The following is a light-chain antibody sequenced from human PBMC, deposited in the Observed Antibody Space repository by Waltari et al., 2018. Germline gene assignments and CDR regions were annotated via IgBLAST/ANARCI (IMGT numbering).Light chain of an antibody. Sequence: DIQMTQSPSSLSASVGDRVTITCRASQSISIYLNWYQQKPGKAPKLLIYAASSLQSGVPSRFSGSGSGTDFTLTIGSLQAEDVAVYYCHQYYTTPRTFGQGTKVEIK. CDR1: QSISIY. V-gene: IGKV1-39*01. CDR2: AAS. CDR3: HQYYTTPRT. J-gene: IGKJ1*01.